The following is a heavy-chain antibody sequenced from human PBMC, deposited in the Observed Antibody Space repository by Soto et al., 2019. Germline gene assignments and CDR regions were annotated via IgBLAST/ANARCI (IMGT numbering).Heavy chain of an antibody. CDR2: ISSSSSTI. J-gene: IGHJ1*01. CDR1: GFTFSSYS. V-gene: IGHV3-48*02. D-gene: IGHD3-22*01. CDR3: ARDFDRGTRGYFQH. Sequence: PGGSLRLSCAASGFTFSSYSMNWVRQAPGKGLERVSYISSSSSTIYYADSVKGRFTISRDNAKNSLYLQMNSLRDEDTAVYYCARDFDRGTRGYFQHWGQGTLVTVSS.